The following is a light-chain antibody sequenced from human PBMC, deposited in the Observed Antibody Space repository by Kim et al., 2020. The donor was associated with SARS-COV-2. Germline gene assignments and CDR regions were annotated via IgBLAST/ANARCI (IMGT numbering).Light chain of an antibody. CDR3: QQSDKWPFT. J-gene: IGKJ3*01. CDR1: QSIASN. CDR2: GAS. V-gene: IGKV3-15*01. Sequence: VSPGDRATLACRASQSIASNLAWYRQKPGQAPTLLIYGASTRGTGIPARFSGSGSGTEFILTISSLQSEDSAIYYCQQSDKWPFTFGPGTKVDIK.